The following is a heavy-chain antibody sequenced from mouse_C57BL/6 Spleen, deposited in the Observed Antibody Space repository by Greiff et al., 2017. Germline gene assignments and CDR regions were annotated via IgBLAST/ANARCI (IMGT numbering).Heavy chain of an antibody. Sequence: EVKLQESGGGLVQPGGSMKLSCAASGFTFSDAWMDWVRQSPEKGLEWVAEIRNKANNHATYYAESVKGRFTISRDDSKSSVYLQMNSLRAEDTGIYYCTRVLFTTYYAMDYWGQGTSVTVSS. CDR3: TRVLFTTYYAMDY. V-gene: IGHV6-6*01. J-gene: IGHJ4*01. CDR2: IRNKANNHAT. CDR1: GFTFSDAW. D-gene: IGHD1-1*01.